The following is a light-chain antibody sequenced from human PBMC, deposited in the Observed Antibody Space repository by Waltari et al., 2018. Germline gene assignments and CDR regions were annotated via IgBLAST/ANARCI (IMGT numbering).Light chain of an antibody. CDR3: QHSYSLF. V-gene: IGKV1-39*01. Sequence: DIQMTQSPPSLSASVGGRVTITCRASQSISSYLNWYQQKPGKAPKLLIYAASSLQSGVPSRFSGSGSGTDFTLTISSLQPEDFATYYCQHSYSLFFGPGTKVDIK. CDR1: QSISSY. J-gene: IGKJ3*01. CDR2: AAS.